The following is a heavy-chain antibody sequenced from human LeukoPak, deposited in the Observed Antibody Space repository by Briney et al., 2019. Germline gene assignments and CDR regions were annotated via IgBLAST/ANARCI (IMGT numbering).Heavy chain of an antibody. CDR2: ISYDGSNK. CDR3: ARGYCTSSSCYNDY. J-gene: IGHJ4*02. D-gene: IGHD2-2*02. Sequence: GGSLRLSCAASGFTFSSYAMHWVRQAPGKGLEWVAAISYDGSNKYYADSVKGRFTISRDNSKNTLYLQMNSLRAEDTAVYSCARGYCTSSSCYNDYWGQGTLVTVSS. V-gene: IGHV3-30-3*01. CDR1: GFTFSSYA.